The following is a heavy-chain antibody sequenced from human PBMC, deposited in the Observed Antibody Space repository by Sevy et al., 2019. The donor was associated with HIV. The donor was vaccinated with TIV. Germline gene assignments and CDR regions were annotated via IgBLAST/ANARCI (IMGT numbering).Heavy chain of an antibody. CDR1: GYTFTTYE. CDR2: MNPNSGDT. J-gene: IGHJ6*02. D-gene: IGHD2-2*01. V-gene: IGHV1-8*01. Sequence: ASVKVSCKASGYTFTTYEINWVRQATGQGLEWMGWMNPNSGDTGYAHKFQGRVTMTRNTSISTASMELSSLRSEDTAVYYCARVYASSGGGNDMDVWGQGTTVTVSS. CDR3: ARVYASSGGGNDMDV.